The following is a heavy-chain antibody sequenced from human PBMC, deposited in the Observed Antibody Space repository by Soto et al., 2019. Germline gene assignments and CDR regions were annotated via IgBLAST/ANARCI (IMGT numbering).Heavy chain of an antibody. J-gene: IGHJ4*02. D-gene: IGHD3-10*01. CDR1: GGSISSCDYY. V-gene: IGHV4-39*07. CDR2: INHSGST. CDR3: AIQVITMVRGVINDY. Sequence: PSETLSLTCTVSGGSISSCDYYWSWIRQPPGKGLEWIGEINHSGSTNYNPSLKSRVTISVDTSKNQFSLKLSSVTAADTAVYYCAIQVITMVRGVINDYWGQGTLVTVSS.